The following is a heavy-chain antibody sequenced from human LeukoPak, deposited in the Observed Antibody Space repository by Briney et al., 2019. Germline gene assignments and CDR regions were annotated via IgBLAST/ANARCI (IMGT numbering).Heavy chain of an antibody. Sequence: SETLSLTCTVSGGSISSYYWSWIRQPPGKGLEWIGYIYYSGSTNYNPSLKSRVTISVDTSKNQLSLKLSSVTAADTAVYYCARRGITDAFDIWGQGTMVTVSS. CDR2: IYYSGST. D-gene: IGHD3-10*01. CDR3: ARRGITDAFDI. V-gene: IGHV4-59*08. CDR1: GGSISSYY. J-gene: IGHJ3*02.